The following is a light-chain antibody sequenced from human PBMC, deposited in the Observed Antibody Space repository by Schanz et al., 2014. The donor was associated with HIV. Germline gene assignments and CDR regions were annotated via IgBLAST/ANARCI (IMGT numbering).Light chain of an antibody. V-gene: IGLV2-23*02. Sequence: QSALTQPPSASGSPGQSITISCTGTSNDVGTTNRVSWYQQHPDKAPKLMIYEVTRRPPGVSSRFSGSKSGNTASLTISGLQSEDEADYYCFSSVGSDILYVFGTGTKLTVL. J-gene: IGLJ1*01. CDR1: SNDVGTTNR. CDR2: EVT. CDR3: FSSVGSDILYV.